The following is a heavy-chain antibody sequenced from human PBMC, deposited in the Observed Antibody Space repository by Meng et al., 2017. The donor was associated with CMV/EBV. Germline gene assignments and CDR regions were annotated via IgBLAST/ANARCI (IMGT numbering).Heavy chain of an antibody. CDR3: ARSGSTTSQQPGYFDL. Sequence: ASVKVSCKASGYTLSHYWMHWVRQAPGQGLEWVGIINPSGGSTTYAQKFQGRVVLTRDTSTSTVYMDLSSLRSEDRAVYYCARSGSTTSQQPGYFDLWVRGTLVTVSS. D-gene: IGHD2-2*01. CDR1: GYTLSHYW. CDR2: INPSGGST. J-gene: IGHJ2*01. V-gene: IGHV1-46*01.